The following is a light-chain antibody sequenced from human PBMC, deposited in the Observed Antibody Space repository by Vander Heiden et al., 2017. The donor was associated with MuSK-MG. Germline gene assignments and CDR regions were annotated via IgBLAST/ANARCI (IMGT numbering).Light chain of an antibody. CDR3: QQSYSTLPFT. J-gene: IGKJ3*01. V-gene: IGKV1-39*01. CDR1: QSISSY. CDR2: AAS. Sequence: DIQMTQSPSSLSASVGDRVTITCRASQSISSYLNWYQQKPGKAPKLLIYAASSLQSGVPSRLSGSGCGTDFTLTISSRQPEDFATYYCQQSYSTLPFTFGHGTKVDIK.